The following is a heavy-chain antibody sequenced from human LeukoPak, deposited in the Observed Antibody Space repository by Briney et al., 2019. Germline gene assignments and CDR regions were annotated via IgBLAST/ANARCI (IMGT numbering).Heavy chain of an antibody. J-gene: IGHJ4*02. CDR2: IIPIFGTA. CDR3: ARVFSGYSYGFDY. V-gene: IGHV1-69*06. D-gene: IGHD5-18*01. CDR1: GGTFSSYA. Sequence: ASATVSCKASGGTFSSYAISWVRQAPGQGLEWMGGIIPIFGTANYAQKFQGRVTITADKSTSTAYMELSSLRSEDTAVYYCARVFSGYSYGFDYWGQGTLVTVSS.